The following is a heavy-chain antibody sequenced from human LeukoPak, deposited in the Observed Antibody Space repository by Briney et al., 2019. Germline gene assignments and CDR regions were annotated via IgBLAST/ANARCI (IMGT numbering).Heavy chain of an antibody. D-gene: IGHD4-17*01. CDR1: GYSISSGYY. Sequence: PSETLSLTCTVSGYSISSGYYWSWIRQPPGKGLEWIGEINHSGSTYYNPSLKSRVTISLDTSKNQFSLNVSSVTAADTSVYYCARRRRIYGDYFVRAFDIWGQGTMVTISS. V-gene: IGHV4-38-2*02. CDR2: INHSGST. CDR3: ARRRRIYGDYFVRAFDI. J-gene: IGHJ3*02.